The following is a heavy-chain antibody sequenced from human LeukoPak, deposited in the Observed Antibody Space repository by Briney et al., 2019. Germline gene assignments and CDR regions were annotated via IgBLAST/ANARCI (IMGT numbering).Heavy chain of an antibody. CDR2: IIPILGTA. CDR1: GGTFSSYA. D-gene: IGHD2-2*01. J-gene: IGHJ6*03. V-gene: IGHV1-69*05. CDR3: ARGHCSSTSCYHYYYYYMDV. Sequence: GSSVKVSCKASGGTFSSYAISWVRQAPGQGLEWMGGIIPILGTANYAQKFQGRVTITTDESTSTAYMELSSLRSEDTAAYYCARGHCSSTSCYHYYYYYMDVWGKGTTVTVSS.